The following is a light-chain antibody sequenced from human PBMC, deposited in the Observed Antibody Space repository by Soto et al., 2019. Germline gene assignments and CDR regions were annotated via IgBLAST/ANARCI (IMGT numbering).Light chain of an antibody. CDR1: SSNIGAYNY. CDR2: DVG. Sequence: QSALTQPRSVSGSPGQSVTISCTGTSSNIGAYNYVSWYQQHPGKAPQLIIYDVGHRPSGVPDRFSGSKSGITASLTISGLQAEDEAEYYCCSLAANSYVVLGGGTKLTVL. J-gene: IGLJ2*01. V-gene: IGLV2-11*01. CDR3: CSLAANSYVV.